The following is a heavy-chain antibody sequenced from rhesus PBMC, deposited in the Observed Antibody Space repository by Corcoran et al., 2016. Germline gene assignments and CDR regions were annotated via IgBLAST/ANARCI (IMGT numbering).Heavy chain of an antibody. Sequence: QLQLQESGPGLVRPSETLSLTCAVSGAPIAGSYWNLISSQPGKGLEWIGYIGGTTGNTYYNPSLKSRVTTSTDPSTNQFSLKMNSVTAADTAVYYCVRGDNSNYNHHYWGQGVLVTVSS. CDR2: IGGTTGNT. CDR1: GAPIAGSY. J-gene: IGHJ4*01. V-gene: IGHV4S5*01. D-gene: IGHD4-23*01. CDR3: VRGDNSNYNHHY.